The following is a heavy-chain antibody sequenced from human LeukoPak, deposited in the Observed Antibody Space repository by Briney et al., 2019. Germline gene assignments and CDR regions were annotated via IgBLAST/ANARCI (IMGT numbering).Heavy chain of an antibody. V-gene: IGHV3-7*01. CDR3: ARDFGRRNWFDP. CDR1: GFTFSSYW. Sequence: GGSLRLSCAAPGFTFSSYWMSWVRQAPGKGLEWVANIKQDGSEKYYVDSVKGRFTISRDNAKNSLYLQMNSLRAEDTAVYYCARDFGRRNWFDPWRQGTLVTVSS. CDR2: IKQDGSEK. D-gene: IGHD3-10*01. J-gene: IGHJ5*02.